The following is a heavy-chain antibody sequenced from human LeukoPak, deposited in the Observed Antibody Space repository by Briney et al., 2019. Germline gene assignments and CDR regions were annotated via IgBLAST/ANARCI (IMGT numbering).Heavy chain of an antibody. J-gene: IGHJ4*02. CDR1: GFTFSSCG. V-gene: IGHV3-30*18. CDR3: AKAGSGYSSLCDY. CDR2: ISYDGSNK. D-gene: IGHD3-22*01. Sequence: QSGGSLRPSCAAAGFTFSSCGMRWGRQAPGKGLWRVAVISYDGSNKYYESSEKGRFTISRDNSKNTLYLQMNSLRGEDTAVYYCAKAGSGYSSLCDYWRQGTVVSVSS.